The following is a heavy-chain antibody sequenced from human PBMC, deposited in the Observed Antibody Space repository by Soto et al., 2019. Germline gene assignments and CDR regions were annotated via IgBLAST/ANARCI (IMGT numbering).Heavy chain of an antibody. V-gene: IGHV1-69*01. D-gene: IGHD6-13*01. CDR3: ASDLAAAGTYYYYGMDV. CDR2: IIPIFGTA. J-gene: IGHJ6*02. Sequence: QVQLVQSGAEVKKPGSSVKVSCKASGGTFSSYAISWVRQAPGQGLEWMGGIIPIFGTANYAQKFQGRVTITAVESTSTAYMELSSLRSEDTAVYYCASDLAAAGTYYYYGMDVWGQGTTVTVSS. CDR1: GGTFSSYA.